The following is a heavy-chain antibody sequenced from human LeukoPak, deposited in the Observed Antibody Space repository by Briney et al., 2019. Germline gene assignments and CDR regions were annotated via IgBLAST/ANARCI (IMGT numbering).Heavy chain of an antibody. CDR2: FDPEDGET. J-gene: IGHJ6*02. V-gene: IGHV1-24*01. CDR3: ATDRVVVTPQPLYGMDV. Sequence: ASVKVSCKVSGYTLTELSMHWVRQAPGKGLEWMGGFDPEDGETIYARKFQGRVTMTEDTSTDTAYMELSSLRSEDTAVYYCATDRVVVTPQPLYGMDVWGQGTTVTVSS. CDR1: GYTLTELS. D-gene: IGHD2-21*02.